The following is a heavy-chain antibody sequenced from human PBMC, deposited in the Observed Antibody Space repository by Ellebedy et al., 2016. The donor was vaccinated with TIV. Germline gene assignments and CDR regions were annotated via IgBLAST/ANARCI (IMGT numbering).Heavy chain of an antibody. Sequence: AASVQVSCKASGYTFTGYYMHWVRQAPGQGLEWMGWINPNSGGPNDAQKFQGWVTMTRDTSISTAYMELSRLRSDDTAVYYCARDGGSYSDFDYWGQGTLVTVSS. J-gene: IGHJ4*02. CDR1: GYTFTGYY. CDR3: ARDGGSYSDFDY. V-gene: IGHV1-2*04. CDR2: INPNSGGP. D-gene: IGHD1-26*01.